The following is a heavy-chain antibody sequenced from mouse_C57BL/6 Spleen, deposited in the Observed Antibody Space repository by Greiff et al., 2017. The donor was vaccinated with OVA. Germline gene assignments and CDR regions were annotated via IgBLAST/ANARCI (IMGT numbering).Heavy chain of an antibody. D-gene: IGHD1-1*01. CDR2: IYPGGGYT. J-gene: IGHJ1*03. Sequence: VKLVESGAELVRPGTSVKISCKASGYTFTNYWIGWAKQRPGHGLEWIGDIYPGGGYTNYNEKFKGKATLTADKSSSTAYMQFSSLTSEDSAIYYCARSGYYGSRDWYFDVWGTGTTVTVSS. CDR1: GYTFTNYW. V-gene: IGHV1-63*01. CDR3: ARSGYYGSRDWYFDV.